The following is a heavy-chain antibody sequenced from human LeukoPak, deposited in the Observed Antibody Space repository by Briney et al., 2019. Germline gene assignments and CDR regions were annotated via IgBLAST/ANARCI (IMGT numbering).Heavy chain of an antibody. CDR1: GGSISSGGSY. D-gene: IGHD6-6*01. V-gene: IGHV4-61*08. J-gene: IGHJ4*02. CDR2: IYYSGST. Sequence: SETLSLTCTVSGGSISSGGSYWSWIRQHPGKGLEWIGYIYYSGSTNYNPSLKSRVTISVDTSKNQFSLKLSSVTAADTAVYYCARLGIEYYYDNWGQGTLVTVSS. CDR3: ARLGIEYYYDN.